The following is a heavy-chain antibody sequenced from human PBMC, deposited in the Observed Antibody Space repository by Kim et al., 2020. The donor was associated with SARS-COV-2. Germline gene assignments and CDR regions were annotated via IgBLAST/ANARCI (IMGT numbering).Heavy chain of an antibody. J-gene: IGHJ3*02. V-gene: IGHV4-39*07. CDR3: ARGHEENSAFDI. CDR1: GGSISSSSYY. CDR2: IYYSGSS. Sequence: SETLSLTCTVSGGSISSSSYYWGWVRQPPGKGLEWIGSIYYSGSSHYNPSLKSRVTISGDTSRKQFSLKLSSVTAADTAVYFCARGHEENSAFDIWGQGTMVTVSS.